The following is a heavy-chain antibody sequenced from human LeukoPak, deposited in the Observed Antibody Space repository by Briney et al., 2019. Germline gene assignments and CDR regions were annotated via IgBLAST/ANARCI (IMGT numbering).Heavy chain of an antibody. CDR1: GDSVSSNSAA. J-gene: IGHJ4*02. V-gene: IGHV6-1*01. CDR3: AGDGASSENFAY. Sequence: SQTLSLTCAISGDSVSSNSAARSWIRQSPSRGLEWLGRTYYRPKWFNDYALSVKRRMTINPDTSKNQFSLQLNSVTPEDTAVYYCAGDGASSENFAYWGQGTLVTVSS. D-gene: IGHD3-9*01. CDR2: TYYRPKWFN.